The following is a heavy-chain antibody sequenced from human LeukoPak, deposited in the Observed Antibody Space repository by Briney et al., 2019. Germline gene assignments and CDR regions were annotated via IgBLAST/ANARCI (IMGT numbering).Heavy chain of an antibody. V-gene: IGHV3-30*04. CDR2: ISYDGSNK. J-gene: IGHJ4*02. Sequence: GGSLRLSCAASGFTFSSYAMHWVRQAPGKGLEWVAVISYDGSNKYYADSVKGRFTISRDNSKNTLYLQMNSLRAEDTAVYYCSRGTWSGCWGQGTLVTVSS. D-gene: IGHD3-3*01. CDR3: SRGTWSGC. CDR1: GFTFSSYA.